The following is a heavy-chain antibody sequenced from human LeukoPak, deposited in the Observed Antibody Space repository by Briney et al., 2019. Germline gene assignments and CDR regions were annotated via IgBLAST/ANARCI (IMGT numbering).Heavy chain of an antibody. CDR3: EGGGAF. J-gene: IGHJ4*02. V-gene: IGHV3-7*01. Sequence: GGSLRLSCAASGFTFDDYGMSWVRQAPGKGLEWVANIKEDGSEKYYVDSVRGRFTISRDNARNSLYLQMNSLRVEDTAVYYCEGGGAFWGQGTLVTVSS. CDR1: GFTFDDYG. CDR2: IKEDGSEK. D-gene: IGHD3-3*02.